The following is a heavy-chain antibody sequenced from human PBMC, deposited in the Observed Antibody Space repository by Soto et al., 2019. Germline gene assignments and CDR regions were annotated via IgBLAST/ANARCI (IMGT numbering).Heavy chain of an antibody. V-gene: IGHV3-30*18. CDR3: AKANYACLTGYYSDYCCGLDV. CDR2: ISYDGTNK. Sequence: QVQLVESGGGVVQPGRSLRLSCAASGFTFSDYGMHWVRQAPGKGLEWVAVISYDGTNKYYADSVKGRFTTSRDYSKNTLYLQMNSLRPEDTAVYYCAKANYACLTGYYSDYCCGLDVWGQGTTVTVSS. J-gene: IGHJ6*02. D-gene: IGHD3-9*01. CDR1: GFTFSDYG.